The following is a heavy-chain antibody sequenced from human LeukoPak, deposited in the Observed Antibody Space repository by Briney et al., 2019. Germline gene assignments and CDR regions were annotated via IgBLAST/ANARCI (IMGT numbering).Heavy chain of an antibody. J-gene: IGHJ4*02. V-gene: IGHV4-39*07. Sequence: SETLSLTCTVSGGSISSSSYYWGWIRQPPGKGLEWIGSIYYSGSTYYNPSLKSRVTISVDTSKNQFSLKLSSVTAADTAVYYCARATFDWSPHYDYWGQGTLVTVSS. CDR3: ARATFDWSPHYDY. CDR2: IYYSGST. D-gene: IGHD3-9*01. CDR1: GGSISSSSYY.